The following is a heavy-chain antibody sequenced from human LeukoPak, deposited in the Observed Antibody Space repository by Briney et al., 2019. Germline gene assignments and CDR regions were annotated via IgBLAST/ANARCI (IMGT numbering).Heavy chain of an antibody. CDR2: IYYSGST. V-gene: IGHV4-59*12. J-gene: IGHJ2*01. CDR1: GGSISSYY. Sequence: SETLSLTCTVSGGSISSYYWSWIRQPPGKGLEWIGYIYYSGSTNYNPSLKSRVTISVDTSKNQFSLKLSSVTAADTAVYYCARGPPAGSGLIWYFDLWGRGTLVTVSS. D-gene: IGHD6-19*01. CDR3: ARGPPAGSGLIWYFDL.